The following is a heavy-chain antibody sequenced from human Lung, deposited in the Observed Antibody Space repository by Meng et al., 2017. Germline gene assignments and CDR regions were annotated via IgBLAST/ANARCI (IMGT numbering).Heavy chain of an antibody. CDR2: INHSGST. Sequence: QVQLQRWGAGLLKPSETLSPPCVVSGGSFSDYYWSWTRQPPGKGLEWIGEINHSGSTNYNPSLESRATISVDTSQNNLSLKLSSVTAADSAVYYCARGPTTMAHDFDYWGQGTLVTVSS. D-gene: IGHD4-11*01. V-gene: IGHV4-34*01. CDR3: ARGPTTMAHDFDY. J-gene: IGHJ4*02. CDR1: GGSFSDYY.